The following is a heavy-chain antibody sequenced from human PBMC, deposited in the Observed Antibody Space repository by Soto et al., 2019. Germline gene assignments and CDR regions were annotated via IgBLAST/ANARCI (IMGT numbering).Heavy chain of an antibody. J-gene: IGHJ6*02. D-gene: IGHD6-6*01. CDR2: IYPVDSDT. Sequence: GESLKISCKGSGYSFTSYWIGWVRQMPGKGLEWMVIIYPVDSDTRYSPSFQGQVTISADNSISNAYLQWSSLKAADTAMYYCARLRRIAAPSRSTYYGMDVWGQGTTVTV. CDR3: ARLRRIAAPSRSTYYGMDV. V-gene: IGHV5-51*01. CDR1: GYSFTSYW.